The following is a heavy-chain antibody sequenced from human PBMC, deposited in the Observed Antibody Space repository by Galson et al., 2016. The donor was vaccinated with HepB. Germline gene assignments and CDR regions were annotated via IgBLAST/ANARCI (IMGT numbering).Heavy chain of an antibody. CDR2: ITGSGDTT. V-gene: IGHV3-64*01. Sequence: FLRLSCAASGFTFSSYAMHWVRQAPGKGLEYLSAITGSGDTTYYANSVKGRFTISRDNSENTLYLQMGSLRAEDMAVYYCARDTLSSPWDLDYWGQGTLVTVSS. CDR1: GFTFSSYA. CDR3: ARDTLSSPWDLDY. D-gene: IGHD2-2*01. J-gene: IGHJ4*02.